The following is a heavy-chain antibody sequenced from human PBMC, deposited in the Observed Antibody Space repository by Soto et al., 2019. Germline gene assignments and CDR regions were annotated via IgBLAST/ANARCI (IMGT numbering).Heavy chain of an antibody. D-gene: IGHD3-3*01. J-gene: IGHJ4*02. CDR1: GYTFTSYG. CDR2: ISAYNGNT. CDR3: ARVAYDFWSGYYTAPDY. Sequence: ASVKVSCKASGYTFTSYGISWVRQAPEQGLEWMGWISAYNGNTNYAQKLQGRVTMTTDTSTSTAYMELRSLRSDDTAVYYCARVAYDFWSGYYTAPDYWGQGTLVTVSS. V-gene: IGHV1-18*01.